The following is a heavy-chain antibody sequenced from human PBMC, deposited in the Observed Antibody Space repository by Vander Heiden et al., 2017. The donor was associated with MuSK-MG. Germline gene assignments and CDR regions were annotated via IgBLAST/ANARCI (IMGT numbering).Heavy chain of an antibody. J-gene: IGHJ6*02. Sequence: QLQLQESGPGLVKPSETLSLTCTVSGGSYSSSSYYWGWIRQPPGKGLEWIGSMYYSGSTFYNPSLKSRVTIAEDTSKNQFSLKVNSVTAADTAVYYCARIRGYCIGSTCYSPFNGMDVWGQGTTVTVSS. CDR2: MYYSGST. CDR1: GGSYSSSSYY. V-gene: IGHV4-39*01. CDR3: ARIRGYCIGSTCYSPFNGMDV. D-gene: IGHD2-15*01.